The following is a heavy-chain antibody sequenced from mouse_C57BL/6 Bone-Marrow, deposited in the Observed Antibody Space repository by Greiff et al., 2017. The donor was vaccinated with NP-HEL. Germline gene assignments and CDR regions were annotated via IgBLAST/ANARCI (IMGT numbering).Heavy chain of an antibody. J-gene: IGHJ3*01. CDR1: GYTFSEYT. CDR3: ARHEEAPFAY. CDR2: FYPGSGSL. V-gene: IGHV1-62-2*01. Sequence: QVQLQPSGAELVKPGASVKLSCKASGYTFSEYTIHWVKPRSGQGLEWIGWFYPGSGSLKYTEKFKDKPTLTADKSPSTVYMELIRLTSEDSAVYFCARHEEAPFAYWGQGTLVTVSA.